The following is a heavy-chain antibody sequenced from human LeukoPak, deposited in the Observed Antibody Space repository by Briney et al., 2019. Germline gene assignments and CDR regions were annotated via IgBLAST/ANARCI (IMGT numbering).Heavy chain of an antibody. J-gene: IGHJ3*02. Sequence: GRSLRLSCAASGFTFNTYAMHWARQAPGKGLEWVAVISYDGSTKYYADSVKGRFTISRDNSKNTVYLQMDSLRPEDTAVCYCARARGTTGTTRIAFDIWGKGTMVTVSS. CDR1: GFTFNTYA. CDR2: ISYDGSTK. V-gene: IGHV3-30-3*01. CDR3: ARARGTTGTTRIAFDI. D-gene: IGHD1-1*01.